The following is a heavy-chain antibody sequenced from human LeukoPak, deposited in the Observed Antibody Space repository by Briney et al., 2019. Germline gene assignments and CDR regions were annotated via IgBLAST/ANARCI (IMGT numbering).Heavy chain of an antibody. D-gene: IGHD5-12*01. CDR1: GGPISRYY. J-gene: IGHJ4*02. CDR3: ARAGRRSGYETEYAFDY. V-gene: IGHV4-59*01. Sequence: SETLSLTCTLSGGPISRYYWSWIPHPPEEGLEWIGYIYCSGGTNSNPSLKSRVTISVDTSKNQFSLKLSSGTAADTAIYYCARAGRRSGYETEYAFDYWGQGTLVTVSS. CDR2: IYCSGGT.